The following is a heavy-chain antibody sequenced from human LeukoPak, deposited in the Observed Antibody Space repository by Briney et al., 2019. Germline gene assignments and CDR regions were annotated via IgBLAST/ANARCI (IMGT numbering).Heavy chain of an antibody. CDR3: ARGITMVRGVIITTFDY. Sequence: ASVKVSCKASGYTFTSYDINWVRQAPGQGLERMGWINPNSGGTNYAQKFQGRVTMTRDTSISTAYMELSRLRSDDTAVYYCARGITMVRGVIITTFDYWGQGTLVTVSS. V-gene: IGHV1-2*02. J-gene: IGHJ4*02. D-gene: IGHD3-10*01. CDR1: GYTFTSYD. CDR2: INPNSGGT.